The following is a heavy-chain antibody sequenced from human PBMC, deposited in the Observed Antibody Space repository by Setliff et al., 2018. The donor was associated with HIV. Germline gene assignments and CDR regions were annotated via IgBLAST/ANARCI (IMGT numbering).Heavy chain of an antibody. Sequence: PGGSLRLSCVASGFSFSTYWMSWVRQAPGKGLEWVANIKQYGSEKYYVDSVKGRFIISRDDAKNLLYLQMNSLRAEDTAVYYCARDRVPLYWGQGMLVTVSS. V-gene: IGHV3-7*01. D-gene: IGHD3-10*01. CDR2: IKQYGSEK. J-gene: IGHJ4*02. CDR1: GFSFSTYW. CDR3: ARDRVPLY.